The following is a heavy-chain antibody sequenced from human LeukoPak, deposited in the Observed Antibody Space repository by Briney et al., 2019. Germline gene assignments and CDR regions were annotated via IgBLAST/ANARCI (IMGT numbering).Heavy chain of an antibody. CDR2: ISSTSSYI. CDR1: GFTFSSYT. CDR3: ARDRGGYYFDY. Sequence: GGSLRLSCAASGFTFSSYTMNWVRQAPGEGLEWLSSISSTSSYIYYTDSVKGRFTISRDNAKNSLYLQMNSLRAEDTAVYYCARDRGGYYFDYWGQGTLVTVSS. J-gene: IGHJ4*02. V-gene: IGHV3-21*01. D-gene: IGHD2-15*01.